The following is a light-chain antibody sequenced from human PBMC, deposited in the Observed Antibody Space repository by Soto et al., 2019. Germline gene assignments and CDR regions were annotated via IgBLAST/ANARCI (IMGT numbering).Light chain of an antibody. V-gene: IGKV3-15*01. CDR2: GAS. Sequence: EIVMTQSPATLSVSPGERATLSCRASQSVNIYLAWYQQKPGQAPRLLIFGASYRATGVPARFSGSGSGTEFTLTISRLQSEDFTVYYCQQYDTSPPMYTFGQGTKVDIK. J-gene: IGKJ2*01. CDR3: QQYDTSPPMYT. CDR1: QSVNIY.